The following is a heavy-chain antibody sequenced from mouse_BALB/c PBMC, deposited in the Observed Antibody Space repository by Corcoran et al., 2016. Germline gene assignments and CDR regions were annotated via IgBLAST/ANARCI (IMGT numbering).Heavy chain of an antibody. D-gene: IGHD1-1*02. CDR2: INPYYGST. CDR1: GYSFTDYI. J-gene: IGHJ4*01. V-gene: IGHV1-39*01. Sequence: EIQLQQTGPELVKPGASVKISCKASGYSFTDYILLWVKQSHGKSLEWIGNINPYYGSTSYNLKFKGKATLTVDKSSSTAYMQLNSLTSEDSAVYYCARGYGDYYAMDYWGQGTSVPVSS. CDR3: ARGYGDYYAMDY.